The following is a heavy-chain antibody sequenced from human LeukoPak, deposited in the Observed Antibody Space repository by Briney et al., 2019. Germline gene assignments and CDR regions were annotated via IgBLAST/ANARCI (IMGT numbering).Heavy chain of an antibody. J-gene: IGHJ6*02. CDR2: ISYDGSNK. Sequence: PGGSLRLSCAASGFTFSSYGMHWVRQAPGKGLEWVAVISYDGSNKYYADSVKGRFTISRDNSKNTLYLQMNSLRAEDTAVYYCAKGLRCRSTSCYAEYYYYGMDVWGQGTTVTVSS. CDR1: GFTFSSYG. V-gene: IGHV3-30*18. CDR3: AKGLRCRSTSCYAEYYYYGMDV. D-gene: IGHD2-2*01.